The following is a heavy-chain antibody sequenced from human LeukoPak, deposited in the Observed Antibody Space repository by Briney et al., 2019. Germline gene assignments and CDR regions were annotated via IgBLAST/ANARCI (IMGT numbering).Heavy chain of an antibody. CDR1: GFTFSDYW. V-gene: IGHV3-7*01. Sequence: GESLRLSCAVSGFTFSDYWMTWVRQAPGRRLEWVANIKEDGSDKQYVDSVQGRFTISRDNAENSLYLQMNSLRAEDTAVYYCVRESSVWVGPGIGRPLDVWGKGTAVTVSS. CDR2: IKEDGSDK. J-gene: IGHJ6*04. CDR3: VRESSVWVGPGIGRPLDV. D-gene: IGHD3-16*01.